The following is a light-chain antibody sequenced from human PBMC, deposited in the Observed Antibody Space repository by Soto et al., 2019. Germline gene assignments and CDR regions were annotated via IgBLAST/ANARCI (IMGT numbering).Light chain of an antibody. Sequence: SYELTQPLSVSVALGQTARITCGGNNIGSKNVHWYQQKPGQAPVLVIYRDSNRPSGIPERFSGSNSGNTATLTISRAQAGDEADYYCQVWDSSTGGGVFGSGTQLTVL. CDR1: NIGSKN. V-gene: IGLV3-9*01. J-gene: IGLJ6*01. CDR3: QVWDSSTGGGV. CDR2: RDS.